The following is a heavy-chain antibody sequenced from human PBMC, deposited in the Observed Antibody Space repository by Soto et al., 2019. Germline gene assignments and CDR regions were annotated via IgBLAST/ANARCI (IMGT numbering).Heavy chain of an antibody. Sequence: PSETLSLTCSISGGSISSGGYYWSWVRQRPGKGLEWIGYVYFNENTYYNPSLKSRVTISVGTSKSQFSLRLSSVTAADAAVYYCARAQFYSGSGNYNNLMFDAWGQGIQVTSPQ. V-gene: IGHV4-31*03. J-gene: IGHJ5*02. CDR1: GGSISSGGYY. CDR2: VYFNENT. CDR3: ARAQFYSGSGNYNNLMFDA. D-gene: IGHD3-10*01.